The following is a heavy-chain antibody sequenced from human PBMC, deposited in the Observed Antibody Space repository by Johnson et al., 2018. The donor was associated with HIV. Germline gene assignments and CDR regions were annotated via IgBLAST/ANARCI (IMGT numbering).Heavy chain of an antibody. CDR2: IGTAGDT. CDR3: ARDYRERIVGATLHDAFDI. D-gene: IGHD1-26*01. J-gene: IGHJ3*02. V-gene: IGHV3-13*01. Sequence: VQLVESGGVVVQPGGSLRLSCAASGFTFDDYAMHWVRQGTGKGLEWVSAIGTAGDTYYPGSVKGRFTISRDNAKNSLYLQMNSLRAEDTAVYYCARDYRERIVGATLHDAFDIWGQGTMVTVAS. CDR1: GFTFDDYA.